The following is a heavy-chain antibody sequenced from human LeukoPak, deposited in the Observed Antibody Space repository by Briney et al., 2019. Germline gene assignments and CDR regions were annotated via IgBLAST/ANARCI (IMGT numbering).Heavy chain of an antibody. CDR2: ISGSGDST. D-gene: IGHD3-22*01. CDR1: GFTFSNYG. CDR3: ARIRYYYHRGPDSDLYYFDY. Sequence: PGGSLRLSCAASGFTFSNYGMSWVRQAPGKGLEWVSSISGSGDSTYYADSVKGRFTISRDNSKNTLYLQMNSLRAEDTAVYYCARIRYYYHRGPDSDLYYFDYWGQGTLVTVSP. J-gene: IGHJ4*02. V-gene: IGHV3-23*01.